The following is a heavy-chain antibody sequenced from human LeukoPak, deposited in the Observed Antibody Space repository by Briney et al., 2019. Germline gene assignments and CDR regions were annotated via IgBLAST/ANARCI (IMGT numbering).Heavy chain of an antibody. CDR1: GFTFSSYW. CDR2: ISYDGSNK. CDR3: AKGPYYYDSSGYYPFDY. D-gene: IGHD3-22*01. Sequence: SGGSLRLSCAASGFTFSSYWMSWVRQAPGKGLEWVAVISYDGSNKYYADSVKGRFTISRDNSKNTLYLQMNSLRAEDTAVYYCAKGPYYYDSSGYYPFDYWGQGTLVTVSS. V-gene: IGHV3-30*18. J-gene: IGHJ4*02.